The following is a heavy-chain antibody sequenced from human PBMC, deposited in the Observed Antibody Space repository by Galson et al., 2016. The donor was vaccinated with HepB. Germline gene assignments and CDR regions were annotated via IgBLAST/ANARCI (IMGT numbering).Heavy chain of an antibody. CDR2: IYTSGNA. Sequence: SLRLSCAASGFTVSSNYMSWVRQAPGKGLEWVSVIYTSGNAYYGGSVKGRFTISRDNSKNTLYLQLNSLRAEDTAVYYCARIISSQFAFAIWGQGTMVTVSS. CDR3: ARIISSQFAFAI. D-gene: IGHD3-10*01. V-gene: IGHV3-53*01. CDR1: GFTVSSNY. J-gene: IGHJ3*02.